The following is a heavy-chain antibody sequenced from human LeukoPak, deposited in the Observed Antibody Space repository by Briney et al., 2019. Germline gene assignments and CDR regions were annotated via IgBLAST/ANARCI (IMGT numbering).Heavy chain of an antibody. V-gene: IGHV3-23*01. CDR3: AKGQSSTSSKWFDP. Sequence: GRSLRLSCAASGFTFSSYAMSWVRQAPGKGLEWVSTISGSGGNTYYADSVKGRFTISRDNSENTLYLQMHSPRAEDTALYYCAKGQSSTSSKWFDPWGQGTLVTVSS. CDR2: ISGSGGNT. CDR1: GFTFSSYA. D-gene: IGHD6-6*01. J-gene: IGHJ5*02.